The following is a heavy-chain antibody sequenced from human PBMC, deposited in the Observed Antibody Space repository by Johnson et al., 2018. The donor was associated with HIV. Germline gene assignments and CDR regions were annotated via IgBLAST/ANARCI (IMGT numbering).Heavy chain of an antibody. Sequence: VQLVESGGGLVQPGGSLRLSCAASGFTFSSYDMHWVRQATGKGLEWVSAIGTAGDTYYPGSVKGRFTISRENAKNSLYLQMNSLRAGDTAVYYCARDRMGGPIDIWDQGTMVTVSS. CDR3: ARDRMGGPIDI. J-gene: IGHJ3*02. CDR1: GFTFSSYD. D-gene: IGHD3-16*01. CDR2: IGTAGDT. V-gene: IGHV3-13*01.